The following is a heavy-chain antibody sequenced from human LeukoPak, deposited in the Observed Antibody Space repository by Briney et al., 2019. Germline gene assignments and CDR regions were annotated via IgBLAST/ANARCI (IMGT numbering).Heavy chain of an antibody. CDR2: IIPIFGTA. D-gene: IGHD6-19*01. Sequence: ASVKVSCKAPGGTFSSYAISWVRQAPGQGLEWMGGIIPIFGTANYAQKFQGRVTITADESTSTAYMELSSLRSEDTAVYYCARDLYSSGWPQAFDIWGQGTMVTVSS. CDR1: GGTFSSYA. J-gene: IGHJ3*02. CDR3: ARDLYSSGWPQAFDI. V-gene: IGHV1-69*13.